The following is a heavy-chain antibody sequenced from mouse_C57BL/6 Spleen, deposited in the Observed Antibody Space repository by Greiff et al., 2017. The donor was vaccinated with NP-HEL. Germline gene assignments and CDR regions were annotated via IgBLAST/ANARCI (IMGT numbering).Heavy chain of an antibody. CDR1: GYTFTSYW. CDR3: ARSYYYGSSKYAMDY. V-gene: IGHV1-59*01. J-gene: IGHJ4*01. Sequence: QVQLQQPGAELVRPGTSVKLSCKASGYTFTSYWMHWVKQRPGQGLEWIGVIDPSDSYTNYNQKFKGKATLTVDTSSSTAYMQLSSLTSEDSAVYYCARSYYYGSSKYAMDYWGQGTSVTVSS. D-gene: IGHD1-1*01. CDR2: IDPSDSYT.